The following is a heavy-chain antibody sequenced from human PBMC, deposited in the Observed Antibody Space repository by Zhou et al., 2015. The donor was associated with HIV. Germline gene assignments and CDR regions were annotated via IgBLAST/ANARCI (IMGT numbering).Heavy chain of an antibody. Sequence: QVQLVQSGAEVKKPGSSVKVSCKASGGTFSSYAISWVRQAPGQGLEWMGGIIPIFGTANYAQKFQGRVTITADESTSTAYMELSSLRSEDTAVYYCASGGGKYDSSGYFQRDWYFDLWGRGTLVTVSS. CDR1: GGTFSSYA. D-gene: IGHD3-22*01. CDR3: ASGGGKYDSSGYFQRDWYFDL. CDR2: IIPIFGTA. J-gene: IGHJ2*01. V-gene: IGHV1-69*01.